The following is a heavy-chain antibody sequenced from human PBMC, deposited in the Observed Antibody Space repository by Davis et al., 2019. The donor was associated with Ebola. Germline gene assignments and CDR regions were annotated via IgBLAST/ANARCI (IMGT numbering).Heavy chain of an antibody. CDR1: GGSINNYF. CDR3: ARHYYDSSGYYSNWFDP. Sequence: SETLSLTCTVSGGSINNYFWSWIRQSPGKGLEWIGNIHYLGNTNYNPSLKSRVTISVDTSKNQFSLKLSSVTAADTAVYYCARHYYDSSGYYSNWFDPWGQGTLVTVSS. CDR2: IHYLGNT. V-gene: IGHV4-59*08. J-gene: IGHJ5*02. D-gene: IGHD3-22*01.